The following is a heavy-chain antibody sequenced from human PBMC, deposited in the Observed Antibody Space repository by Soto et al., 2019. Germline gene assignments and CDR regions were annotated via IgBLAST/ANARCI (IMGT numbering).Heavy chain of an antibody. J-gene: IGHJ5*02. CDR3: ARNYYDSGRFGLDP. V-gene: IGHV4-34*01. Sequence: QVRLPQWGAGLLKPSETLSLTCAVYGGSFTDYYWSWIRQPPGKGLEWIGEINHSGDTNYNPSLTSRVTISVDTSKNQFSLKLSSVTAADTAVYYCARNYYDSGRFGLDPWGQGTQVTVSS. CDR2: INHSGDT. CDR1: GGSFTDYY. D-gene: IGHD3-22*01.